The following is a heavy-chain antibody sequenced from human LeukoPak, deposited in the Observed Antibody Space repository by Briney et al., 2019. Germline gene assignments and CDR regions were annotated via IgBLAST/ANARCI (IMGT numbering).Heavy chain of an antibody. CDR1: GGTFSHYA. D-gene: IGHD6-19*01. V-gene: IGHV1-69*04. CDR3: AREGIAVADY. J-gene: IGHJ4*02. CDR2: IVPLLGLV. Sequence: GASVKVSCKASGGTFSHYAINWVRQAPGQGLEWMGRIVPLLGLVNYAQKFQGRVTITRDTSASTAYMELSSLRSEDTAVYYCAREGIAVADYWGQGTLVTVSS.